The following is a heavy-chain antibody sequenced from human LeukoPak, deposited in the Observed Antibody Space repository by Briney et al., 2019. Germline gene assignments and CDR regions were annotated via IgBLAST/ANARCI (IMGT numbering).Heavy chain of an antibody. Sequence: SETLSLTCAVYGGSFSGYYWSWIRQPPGKGLEWIGEINHSGSTNYNPSLKSRVTISVDTSKNQFSLKLGSVTAADTAVYYCARGYSYGFRYWGQGTLVTVSS. CDR3: ARGYSYGFRY. D-gene: IGHD5-18*01. CDR1: GGSFSGYY. CDR2: INHSGST. V-gene: IGHV4-34*01. J-gene: IGHJ4*02.